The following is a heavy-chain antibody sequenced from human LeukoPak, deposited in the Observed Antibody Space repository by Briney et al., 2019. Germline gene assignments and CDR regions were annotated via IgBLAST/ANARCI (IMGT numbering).Heavy chain of an antibody. CDR1: GYTFTSYD. V-gene: IGHV1-8*01. CDR2: MNPNSGNT. J-gene: IGHJ6*03. Sequence: GASVKVSCKASGYTFTSYDINWVRQATGQGLEWMGWMNPNSGNTGYAQKFQGRVTMTRNTSISTAYMELSSLRSEDTAVYYCARAGGGWHRAVAGTGYYYYYMDVWGKGTTVTVSS. D-gene: IGHD6-19*01. CDR3: ARAGGGWHRAVAGTGYYYYYMDV.